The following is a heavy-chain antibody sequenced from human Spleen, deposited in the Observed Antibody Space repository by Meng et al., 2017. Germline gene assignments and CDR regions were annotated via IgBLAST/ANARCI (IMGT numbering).Heavy chain of an antibody. CDR1: GFTFSSYS. J-gene: IGHJ4*02. CDR2: LSGGGFTT. D-gene: IGHD3-10*01. CDR3: AKYSYGLGDYLDY. Sequence: GESLKISCAASGFTFSSYSMNWVRQAPGKGLEWVSALSGGGFTTYYADSVKGWFAISRHNSKNTLYLQMNSLRAEDTALYYCAKYSYGLGDYLDYWGQGALVTVSS. V-gene: IGHV3-23*01.